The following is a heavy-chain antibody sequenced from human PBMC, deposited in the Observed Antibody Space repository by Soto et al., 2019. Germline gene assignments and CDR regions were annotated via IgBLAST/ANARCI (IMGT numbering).Heavy chain of an antibody. CDR3: ARDMVQSGYMDV. D-gene: IGHD1-1*01. V-gene: IGHV4-59*01. CDR2: IYYSGST. CDR1: GGSISSYY. J-gene: IGHJ6*03. Sequence: SETLSLTCTVSGGSISSYYWSWIRQPPGKGLEWIGYIYYSGSTNYNPSLKSRVTISVDTSKNQFSLKLSPVTAGDTAVYYCARDMVQSGYMDVWGKGTTVTVSS.